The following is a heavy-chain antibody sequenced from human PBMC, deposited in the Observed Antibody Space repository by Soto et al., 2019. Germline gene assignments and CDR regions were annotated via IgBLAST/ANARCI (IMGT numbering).Heavy chain of an antibody. J-gene: IGHJ5*02. V-gene: IGHV4-59*01. D-gene: IGHD6-13*01. CDR3: ARGEGGSSWYEGKWFDP. CDR1: GGSISSYY. CDR2: IYYTGST. Sequence: SETLSLTCTVSGGSISSYYWTWIRQPPGKGLEWIGYIYYTGSTNYNPSLKSRVIISIDTSKNRFSLKLSSVTAADTAVYYCARGEGGSSWYEGKWFDPWGQGTLVTVSS.